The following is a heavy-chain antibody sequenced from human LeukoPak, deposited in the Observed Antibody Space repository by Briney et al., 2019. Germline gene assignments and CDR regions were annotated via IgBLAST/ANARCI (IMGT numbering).Heavy chain of an antibody. D-gene: IGHD3-10*01. Sequence: GGSLRLSCTASGFTFSSYWMHWIRHAPGKGLVRVSHIKSDGSGINYADSVKGRFTISRDNAKNTLYLQMNSLRAEDTAVYYCTSGSYYNDYWGQGTLVTVSS. V-gene: IGHV3-74*01. J-gene: IGHJ4*02. CDR1: GFTFSSYW. CDR2: IKSDGSGI. CDR3: TSGSYYNDY.